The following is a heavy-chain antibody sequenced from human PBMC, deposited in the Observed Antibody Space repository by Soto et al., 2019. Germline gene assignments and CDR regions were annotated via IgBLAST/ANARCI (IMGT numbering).Heavy chain of an antibody. CDR3: ARTRGSDSSAPRDWFDP. J-gene: IGHJ5*02. V-gene: IGHV4-31*03. Sequence: QVQLQESGPGLVKPSQTLSLTCTVSGGSISSGGYYWSWIRQHPGKGLEWIGYIYYSGSTYYNPSLKSRVTLSVDTSKNQFSLKLSSVTAADTAVYYCARTRGSDSSAPRDWFDPWGQGTLVTVSS. D-gene: IGHD3-22*01. CDR2: IYYSGST. CDR1: GGSISSGGYY.